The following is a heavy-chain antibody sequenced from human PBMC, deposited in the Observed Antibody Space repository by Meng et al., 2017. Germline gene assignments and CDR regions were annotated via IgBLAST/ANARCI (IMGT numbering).Heavy chain of an antibody. J-gene: IGHJ3*02. Sequence: ASVKVSCKASGYTFTSYGISWVRQAPGQGLEWMGWISAYNGNTNYAQKLQGRVTMTTDTSTSTAYMELRSLRSYDTAVYYCARDPYSGSYYERVRAFDIWGQGTMVTVSS. D-gene: IGHD1-26*01. V-gene: IGHV1-18*01. CDR1: GYTFTSYG. CDR2: ISAYNGNT. CDR3: ARDPYSGSYYERVRAFDI.